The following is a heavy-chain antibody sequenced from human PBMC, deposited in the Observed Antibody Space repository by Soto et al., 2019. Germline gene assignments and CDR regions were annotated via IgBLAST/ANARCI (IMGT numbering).Heavy chain of an antibody. Sequence: GASVKVACKASGYTFFTYDISGVRQAPGQGLEWMGWISTYSGDTKYAQKFQGRVTMTTDTSTTTAYLELRSLRSDDTAVYYCARHHGPATSENWFDPWGQGARVTVS. CDR2: ISTYSGDT. CDR1: GYTFFTYD. D-gene: IGHD4-17*01. CDR3: ARHHGPATSENWFDP. V-gene: IGHV1-18*01. J-gene: IGHJ5*02.